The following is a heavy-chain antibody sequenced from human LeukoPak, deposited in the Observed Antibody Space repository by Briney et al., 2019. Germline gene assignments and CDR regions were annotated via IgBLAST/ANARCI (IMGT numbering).Heavy chain of an antibody. CDR3: AKDIGYSSSWYEY. CDR2: ISWNSGSI. Sequence: PGGSLRLSCAASGFTFDDYAMHWVRQAPGKGLEWVSGISWNSGSIGYADSVEGRFTISRDNAKNSVYLQMNSLRAEDTALYYCAKDIGYSSSWYEYWGQGTLVTASS. V-gene: IGHV3-9*01. CDR1: GFTFDDYA. D-gene: IGHD6-13*01. J-gene: IGHJ4*02.